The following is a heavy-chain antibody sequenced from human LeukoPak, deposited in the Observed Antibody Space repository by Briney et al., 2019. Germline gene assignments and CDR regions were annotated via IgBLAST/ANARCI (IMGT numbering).Heavy chain of an antibody. V-gene: IGHV4-59*08. CDR3: ASLRYSYGYYGPFDF. CDR2: IYYRST. J-gene: IGHJ4*02. CDR1: GGSISSYY. Sequence: SETLSLTCTVSGGSISSYYWSWIRQPPGKGLEWVGYIYYRSTNYNPSLKSRVTISIDTSKNQLSLKLSSVTAADTAVYYCASLRYSYGYYGPFDFWGQGTLVTVSS. D-gene: IGHD5-18*01.